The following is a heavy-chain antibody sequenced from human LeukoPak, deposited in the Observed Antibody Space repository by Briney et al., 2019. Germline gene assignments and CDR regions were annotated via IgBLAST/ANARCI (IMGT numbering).Heavy chain of an antibody. CDR2: IYYSGST. Sequence: SETLSLTCTVSGGSISSYYWSWIRQPPGKGLEWIGYIYYSGSTNYNPSLKSRVTISVDTSKNQFSLKLSSVTAADTAVYYCARRSLSRSYYFDYWGQGTLVTVSS. CDR1: GGSISSYY. V-gene: IGHV4-59*08. D-gene: IGHD3-10*01. J-gene: IGHJ4*02. CDR3: ARRSLSRSYYFDY.